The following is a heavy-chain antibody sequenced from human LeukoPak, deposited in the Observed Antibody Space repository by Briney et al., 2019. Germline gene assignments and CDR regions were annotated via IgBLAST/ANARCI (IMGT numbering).Heavy chain of an antibody. CDR1: GFTFSSYG. CDR3: AREGVGGNDY. V-gene: IGHV3-30*03. CDR2: ISYDGSNK. D-gene: IGHD3-16*01. J-gene: IGHJ4*02. Sequence: PGRSLRLSCAASGFTFSSYGMHWVRQAPGKGLEWVAVISYDGSNKYYADSVKGRFTISRDNSKNTLYLQMNSLRDEDTAVYYCAREGVGGNDYWGQGTLVTVSS.